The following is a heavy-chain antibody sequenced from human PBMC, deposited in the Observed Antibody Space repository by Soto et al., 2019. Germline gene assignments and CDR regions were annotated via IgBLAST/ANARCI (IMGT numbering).Heavy chain of an antibody. J-gene: IGHJ5*02. CDR2: IYYSGST. CDR3: ARDGATEGIT. Sequence: SETLSLTCTASGGSISSYYWSWIRQPPGKGLEWIGYIYYSGSTNYNPSLKSRVTISVDTSKNQFSLKLSSVTAADTAVYYCARDGATEGITWGQGTLVTVS. CDR1: GGSISSYY. D-gene: IGHD1-20*01. V-gene: IGHV4-59*01.